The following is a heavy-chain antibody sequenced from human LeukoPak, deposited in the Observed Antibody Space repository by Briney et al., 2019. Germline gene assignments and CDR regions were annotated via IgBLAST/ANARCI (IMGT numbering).Heavy chain of an antibody. Sequence: SETLSLTCAVYGGSFSGYYWSWIRQPAGKGLEWSGEINHSGSTNYNPSLKSRVTISVDTSKNQFSLKLSSVTAADTAVYYCARGRGLLRFLEWRRKHFDYWGQGTLVTVSS. CDR3: ARGRGLLRFLEWRRKHFDY. J-gene: IGHJ4*02. D-gene: IGHD3-3*01. CDR2: INHSGST. CDR1: GGSFSGYY. V-gene: IGHV4-34*01.